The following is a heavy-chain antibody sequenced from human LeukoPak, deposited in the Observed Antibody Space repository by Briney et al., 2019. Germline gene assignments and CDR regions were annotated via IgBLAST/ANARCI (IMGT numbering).Heavy chain of an antibody. CDR1: LYTFTGYY. CDR3: ARDLGESSSWYHADYYYYMGG. Sequence: GASVKVSCKASLYTFTGYYMHWVRQAPGQGLEWIGLINPNRGGTNYAQKLQGRVTMTKDTSTSTAYMELSRLRSDDTAVYYCARDLGESSSWYHADYYYYMGGWGKRTTVTVSS. D-gene: IGHD6-13*01. J-gene: IGHJ6*03. CDR2: INPNRGGT. V-gene: IGHV1-2*02.